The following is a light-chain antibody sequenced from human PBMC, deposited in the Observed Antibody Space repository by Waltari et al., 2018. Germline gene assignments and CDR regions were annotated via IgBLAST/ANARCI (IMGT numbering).Light chain of an antibody. J-gene: IGKJ1*01. Sequence: EIVFTQSPGTLSLSPGERATLSWRARQMLSVPALAWYHQKPGQAPRPLIYGASSRATGIPDRFSGSGSGTDFTLTISRLEPEDFALYYCQQYGNTPWTFGQGTKVEIK. V-gene: IGKV3-20*01. CDR3: QQYGNTPWT. CDR1: QMLSVPA. CDR2: GAS.